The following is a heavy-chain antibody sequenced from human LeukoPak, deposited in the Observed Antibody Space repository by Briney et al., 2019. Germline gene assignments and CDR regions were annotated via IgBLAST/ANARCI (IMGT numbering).Heavy chain of an antibody. Sequence: PVGSLRLSCAASGFTFSGYGMHWVRQAPGKGLEWVAVISFDGSEKYYADAVKGRFTISRDTSKNTLYLQMNSLRAEDTAVYHCAKESSGWYGFDYWGQGTLVIVSS. CDR3: AKESSGWYGFDY. CDR2: ISFDGSEK. V-gene: IGHV3-30*18. J-gene: IGHJ4*02. CDR1: GFTFSGYG. D-gene: IGHD6-19*01.